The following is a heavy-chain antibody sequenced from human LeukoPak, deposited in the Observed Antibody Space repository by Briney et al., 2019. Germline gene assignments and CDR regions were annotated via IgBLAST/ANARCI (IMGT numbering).Heavy chain of an antibody. CDR1: GFTLSNYA. V-gene: IGHV3-30-3*01. J-gene: IGHJ4*02. CDR2: ISYDGSNQ. D-gene: IGHD6-13*01. Sequence: GGSLRLSCAASGFTLSNYAMHWVRQAPGKGLEWVAVISYDGSNQCYADSVKGRFTISRDNSKNTLYLQMNSLRAEDTAVYYCARGARYTTIWYSLDYWGQGTLVTVSS. CDR3: ARGARYTTIWYSLDY.